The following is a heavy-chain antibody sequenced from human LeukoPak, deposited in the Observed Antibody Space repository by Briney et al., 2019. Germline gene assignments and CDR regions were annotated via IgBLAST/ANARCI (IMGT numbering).Heavy chain of an antibody. CDR3: ARAPNWNDEGDYYYYGMDV. J-gene: IGHJ6*02. D-gene: IGHD1-1*01. CDR1: GFTFSSYA. Sequence: SGGSLRLSCAASGFTFSSYAMHWVRQAPGKGLEWVAVISYDGSNKYYADSVKGRFTISRDNSKNTLYLQMKSLRAEDTAVYYCARAPNWNDEGDYYYYGMDVWGQGTTVTVSS. V-gene: IGHV3-30-3*01. CDR2: ISYDGSNK.